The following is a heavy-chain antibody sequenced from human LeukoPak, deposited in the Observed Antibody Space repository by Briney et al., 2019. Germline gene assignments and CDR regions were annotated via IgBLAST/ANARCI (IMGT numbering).Heavy chain of an antibody. CDR3: ASTYYDFWSGNPWNY. CDR1: GGSFSGYY. J-gene: IGHJ4*02. Sequence: SSETLSLTCAVYGGSFSGYYWSWIRQPPGKGLEWIGEINHSGSTNYNPSLKSRVTISVDTSKNQFSLKLSSVTAADTAVYCCASTYYDFWSGNPWNYWGQGTLVTVSS. CDR2: INHSGST. D-gene: IGHD3-3*01. V-gene: IGHV4-34*01.